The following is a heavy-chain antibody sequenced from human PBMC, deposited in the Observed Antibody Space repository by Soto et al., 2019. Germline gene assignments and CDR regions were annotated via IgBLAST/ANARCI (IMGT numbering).Heavy chain of an antibody. V-gene: IGHV1-18*01. J-gene: IGHJ4*02. CDR2: ISAYNGNT. CDR1: GYTFTGYG. Sequence: EASVKVSCKASGYTFTGYGFSWVRQAPGQGLEWMGWISAYNGNTKYAQKLQDRVTMTTDTFTSTAYMELRSLRYEDTAVYYCARDLDGSGSYYTDYWGQGTLGTVS. D-gene: IGHD3-10*01. CDR3: ARDLDGSGSYYTDY.